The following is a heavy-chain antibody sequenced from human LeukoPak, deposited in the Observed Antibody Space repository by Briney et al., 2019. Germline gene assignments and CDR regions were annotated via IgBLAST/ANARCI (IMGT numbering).Heavy chain of an antibody. CDR2: IYSGGST. CDR3: ARGPDYSNYEGAFDI. Sequence: GGSLRLSCAASGFTVSSNYMSWVRQAPGKGLEWVSGIYSGGSTYYADSVKGRFTISRDNSKNTLYLQMNSLRAEDTAVYYCARGPDYSNYEGAFDIWGQGTMVTVSS. CDR1: GFTVSSNY. J-gene: IGHJ3*02. D-gene: IGHD4-11*01. V-gene: IGHV3-66*02.